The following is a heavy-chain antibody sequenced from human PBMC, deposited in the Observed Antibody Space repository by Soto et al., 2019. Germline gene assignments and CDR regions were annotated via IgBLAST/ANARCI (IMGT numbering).Heavy chain of an antibody. CDR3: ASSGYSGYDCFDF. D-gene: IGHD5-12*01. V-gene: IGHV4-39*01. J-gene: IGHJ4*02. Sequence: SETLSLTCTVSGGSISTSGYYWGWIRQPPGKGLEWIGSIYYTGNTYYNPSLKSRVTISVDTSKNQFSLKLGSVTAADTAVYYCASSGYSGYDCFDFWGQGPLVTVSS. CDR1: GGSISTSGYY. CDR2: IYYTGNT.